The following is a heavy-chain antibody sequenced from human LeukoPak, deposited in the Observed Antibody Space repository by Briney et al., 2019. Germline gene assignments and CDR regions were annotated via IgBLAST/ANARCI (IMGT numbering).Heavy chain of an antibody. CDR2: ISSSSSYI. CDR3: ARGGVPAAIVQNWFDP. J-gene: IGHJ5*02. D-gene: IGHD2-2*01. V-gene: IGHV3-21*01. CDR1: GFTFSSYS. Sequence: PGGSLRLSCAASGFTFSSYSMNWVRQAPGKGLEWVSSISSSSSYIYYADSVKGRFTISRDNAKNSLYLQMNSLRAEDTAVYYCARGGVPAAIVQNWFDPWGQGTLVTVSS.